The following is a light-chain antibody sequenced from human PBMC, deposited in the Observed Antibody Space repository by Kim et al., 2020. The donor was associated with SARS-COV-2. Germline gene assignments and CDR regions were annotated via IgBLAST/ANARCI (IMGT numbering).Light chain of an antibody. CDR3: QQYYNWPRT. V-gene: IGKV3-15*01. J-gene: IGKJ1*01. CDR2: GAS. Sequence: VSPGERVTLSCRASQIVSSSLAWYQQKPGQAPRRLIYGASARATGTPARFSGSASGTEFTLTISSLQSEDFAVYYCQQYYNWPRTFGQGTKVEIK. CDR1: QIVSSS.